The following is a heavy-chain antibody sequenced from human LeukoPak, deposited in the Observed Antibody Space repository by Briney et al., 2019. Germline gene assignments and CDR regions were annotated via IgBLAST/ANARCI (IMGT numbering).Heavy chain of an antibody. D-gene: IGHD3-22*01. CDR2: IYYSGST. CDR3: ARWVYYYDSSATARDAFDI. J-gene: IGHJ3*02. CDR1: SGSISSYY. V-gene: IGHV4-59*01. Sequence: PSETLSLTCSVSSGSISSYYWSWIRQPPGKGLEWIGYIYYSGSTNYNPSLKSRVTISVDTSKNQFSLKLSSVTAADTAVYYCARWVYYYDSSATARDAFDIWGQGTMVTVSS.